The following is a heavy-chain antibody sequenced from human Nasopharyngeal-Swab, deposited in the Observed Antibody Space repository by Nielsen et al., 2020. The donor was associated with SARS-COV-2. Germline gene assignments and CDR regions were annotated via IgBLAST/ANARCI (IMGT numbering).Heavy chain of an antibody. D-gene: IGHD3-10*01. CDR3: AKDITMVRGVIFRYYGMDV. CDR1: GFTFDDYA. CDR2: ISWNSGSI. V-gene: IGHV3-9*01. J-gene: IGHJ6*02. Sequence: SLKISCAVSGFTFDDYAMHWVRQAPGKGLEWVSGISWNSGSIGYADSVKGRFTISRDNAKNSLYLQMNSLRAEDTALYYCAKDITMVRGVIFRYYGMDVWGQGTTVTVSS.